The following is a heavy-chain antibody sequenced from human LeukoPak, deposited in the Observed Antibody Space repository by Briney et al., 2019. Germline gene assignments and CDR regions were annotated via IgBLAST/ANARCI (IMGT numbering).Heavy chain of an antibody. Sequence: SETLSLTCAVYGGSFSAYYWTWIRQPPGKGLEWIGEINHSGSTYYNPSLKSRVTISIDTSKNQFSLKLRSVTAADTAVYYCARGEYGNQRSNNWFDPWGQGTLVTVSS. CDR2: INHSGST. D-gene: IGHD4-11*01. CDR1: GGSFSAYY. J-gene: IGHJ5*02. V-gene: IGHV4-34*01. CDR3: ARGEYGNQRSNNWFDP.